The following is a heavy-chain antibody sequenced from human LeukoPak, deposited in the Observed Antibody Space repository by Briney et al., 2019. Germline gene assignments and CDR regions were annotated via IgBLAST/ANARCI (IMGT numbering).Heavy chain of an antibody. D-gene: IGHD3-10*01. CDR3: ARGVNYYGSGSYYHSTPWFDP. V-gene: IGHV4-34*01. CDR2: INHSGST. CDR1: GFTFGTYA. Sequence: GSLRLSCAASGFTFGTYAMSWIRQPPGKGLEWIGEINHSGSTNYNPSLKSRVTISVDTSKNQFSLKLSSVTAADTAVYYCARGVNYYGSGSYYHSTPWFDPWGQGTLVTVSS. J-gene: IGHJ5*02.